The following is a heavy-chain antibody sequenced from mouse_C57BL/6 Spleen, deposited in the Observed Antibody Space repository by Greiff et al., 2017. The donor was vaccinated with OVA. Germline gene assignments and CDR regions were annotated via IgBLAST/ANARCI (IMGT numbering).Heavy chain of an antibody. J-gene: IGHJ4*01. Sequence: QVQLQQPGTELVKPGASVKLSCKASGYTFTSYWMHWVKQRPGQGLEWIGNINPSNGGTNYNEKFKSTATLTVAKSSSTAYMQLSSLTSEDSAVYYCAREGNGNFFYYAMDYWGQGTSVTVSS. D-gene: IGHD2-1*01. CDR2: INPSNGGT. CDR1: GYTFTSYW. CDR3: AREGNGNFFYYAMDY. V-gene: IGHV1-53*01.